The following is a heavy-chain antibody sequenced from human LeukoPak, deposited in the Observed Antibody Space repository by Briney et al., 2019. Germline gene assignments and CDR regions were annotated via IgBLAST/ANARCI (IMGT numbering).Heavy chain of an antibody. J-gene: IGHJ4*02. CDR1: GASVSSGGNY. CDR2: IYPSGAT. CDR3: ARGRTSGDVYNSYYFDF. V-gene: IGHV4-61*02. Sequence: PSQTLSLTCSVSGASVSSGGNYWSWIRQPAGKGLEWIGRIYPSGATSYNPSLKSGVAISLDTSKNLFSLNLTSVIAADTATYYCARGRTSGDVYNSYYFDFWGQGFLVTVSS. D-gene: IGHD5-24*01.